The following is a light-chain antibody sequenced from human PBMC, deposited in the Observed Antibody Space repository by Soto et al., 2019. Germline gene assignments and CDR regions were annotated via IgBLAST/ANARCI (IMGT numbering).Light chain of an antibody. CDR3: QSYDSSLSGSGV. J-gene: IGLJ3*02. V-gene: IGLV1-40*01. CDR2: GHN. CDR1: TSNIGAGYE. Sequence: QSVLTQPPSVSGAPGQRVTIYCTGSTSNIGAGYEVHWYQQLPGTAPKLLISGHNNRPSGVPDRFFGSKSGTSASLTITGLQAEDEADYFCQSYDSSLSGSGVFGGGTKLTVL.